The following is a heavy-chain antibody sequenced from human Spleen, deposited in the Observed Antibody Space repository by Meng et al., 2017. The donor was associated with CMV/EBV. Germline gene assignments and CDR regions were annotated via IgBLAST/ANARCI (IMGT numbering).Heavy chain of an antibody. CDR1: GFTFSNAW. D-gene: IGHD2-15*01. V-gene: IGHV3-15*01. Sequence: GGSLRLSCAASGFTFSNAWMSWVRQAPGKGLEWVGRIKSKTDGGTTDYAAPVKDRFTISRDDSNNTLYLQMNSLKTEDTAVYYCTTDTLGYCSGGSWPDYWGQGKLVTVSS. CDR2: IKSKTDGGTT. J-gene: IGHJ4*02. CDR3: TTDTLGYCSGGSWPDY.